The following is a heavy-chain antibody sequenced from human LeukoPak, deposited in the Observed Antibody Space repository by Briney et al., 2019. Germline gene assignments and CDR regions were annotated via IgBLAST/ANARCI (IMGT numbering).Heavy chain of an antibody. CDR2: IGPTGTDR. J-gene: IGHJ4*02. CDR1: GFTFSSCG. V-gene: IGHV3-21*01. Sequence: GGSLRLSCAASGFTFSSCGFNWVRQAPGKGLEWISSIGPTGTDRYYADSVRGRFTISRDNTKNSMYLQMDSPRDEDTAVYYCATETIGRHYDYWGQGTLLTVSS. CDR3: ATETIGRHYDY. D-gene: IGHD1-14*01.